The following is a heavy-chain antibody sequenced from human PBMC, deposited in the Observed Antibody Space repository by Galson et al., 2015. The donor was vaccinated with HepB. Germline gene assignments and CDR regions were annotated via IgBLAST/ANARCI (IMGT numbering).Heavy chain of an antibody. V-gene: IGHV1-69*05. J-gene: IGHJ4*02. CDR3: AVRGVLYYFDY. CDR2: IIPIFGTA. Sequence: SVKVSCKASGGTFSSYAISWVRQAPGQGLEWMGGIIPIFGTANYAQKFQGRVTITRDTSASTAYMELSSLRSEDTAVYYCAVRGVLYYFDYWGQGTLVTVSS. D-gene: IGHD3-10*01. CDR1: GGTFSSYA.